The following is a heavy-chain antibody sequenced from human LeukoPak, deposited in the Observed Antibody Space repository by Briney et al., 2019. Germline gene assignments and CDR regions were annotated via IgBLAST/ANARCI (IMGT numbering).Heavy chain of an antibody. CDR2: IYYGGST. J-gene: IGHJ4*02. V-gene: IGHV4-59*01. D-gene: IGHD6-13*01. CDR3: ARGRYSSSSDY. CDR1: GGSISTYY. Sequence: SETLSLTCTVSGGSISTYYWSWIRQPPGKGLAWIGYIYYGGSTDYNPSLKSRVTISVDTSKNQFSLKLSSVTAADTAVYYCARGRYSSSSDYWGQGTLVTVSS.